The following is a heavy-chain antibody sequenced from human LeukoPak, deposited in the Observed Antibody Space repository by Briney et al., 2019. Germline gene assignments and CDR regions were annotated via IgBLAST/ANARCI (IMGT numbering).Heavy chain of an antibody. D-gene: IGHD2-2*02. J-gene: IGHJ4*02. V-gene: IGHV3-23*01. Sequence: GGSLRLSCAASGFTFSSYAMSWVRQAPGKGLEWVSAISGSGGSTYYADSVKGRFTISRDNSKNTLYLQMNSLRAEDTAVYYCAKDPVVPAAIRGVYFDYRGQGTLVTVSA. CDR1: GFTFSSYA. CDR3: AKDPVVPAAIRGVYFDY. CDR2: ISGSGGST.